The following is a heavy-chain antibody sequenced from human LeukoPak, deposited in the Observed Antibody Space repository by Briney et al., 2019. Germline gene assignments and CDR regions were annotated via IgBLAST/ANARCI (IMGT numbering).Heavy chain of an antibody. CDR2: IYTSGST. D-gene: IGHD3-10*01. Sequence: RAETLSLTCTVCSDSISKHYWRWIRQPAGKGLVWIGRIYTSGSTNYNRSLKRRVTIPVDTYKNQFSMKLSSVTAADTAVYYCARVSLVRGAPDYYFDYWGQGTLVIVSS. CDR3: ARVSLVRGAPDYYFDY. CDR1: SDSISKHY. J-gene: IGHJ4*02. V-gene: IGHV4-4*07.